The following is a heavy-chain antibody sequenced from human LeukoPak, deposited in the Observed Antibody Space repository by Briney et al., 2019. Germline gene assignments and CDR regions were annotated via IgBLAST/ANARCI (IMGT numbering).Heavy chain of an antibody. J-gene: IGHJ5*02. Sequence: SETLSLTCTVSGGSISSYYWSWIRQPPGKGLEWIGYIYYSGSTDYNPSLKSRVTISVDTSKNQFSLKLSSVTAADTAVYYCASSPTMGLNWFDPWGQGTLVTVSS. CDR3: ASSPTMGLNWFDP. CDR1: GGSISSYY. D-gene: IGHD5-24*01. CDR2: IYYSGST. V-gene: IGHV4-59*01.